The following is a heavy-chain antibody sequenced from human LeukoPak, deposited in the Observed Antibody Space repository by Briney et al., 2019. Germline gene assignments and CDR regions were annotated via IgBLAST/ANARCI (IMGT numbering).Heavy chain of an antibody. Sequence: GASVKVSCKASGYDLTTYALHWVRQAPRQRFEWLGWINAGHGKPEYSQKFQGRVTFTRDISANTAYMDLTGLRSEDTGVYYCASLGEYGYVHFDYWGQGTLVTVSS. J-gene: IGHJ4*02. CDR1: GYDLTTYA. CDR2: INAGHGKP. CDR3: ASLGEYGYVHFDY. V-gene: IGHV1-3*01. D-gene: IGHD2/OR15-2a*01.